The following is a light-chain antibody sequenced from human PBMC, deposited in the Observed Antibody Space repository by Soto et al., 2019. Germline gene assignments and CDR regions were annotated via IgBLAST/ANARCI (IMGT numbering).Light chain of an antibody. V-gene: IGKV3-11*01. CDR1: QSVSRY. Sequence: EIVLTQSPATLSLSPGERATLSCRASQSVSRYLDWYQQKPGQAPRLLISGASNGATGIPARFSGSGSGTDFTLPISSLEPDDFAVYYCQQGSDWPLTFGGGTRVEI. CDR3: QQGSDWPLT. J-gene: IGKJ4*01. CDR2: GAS.